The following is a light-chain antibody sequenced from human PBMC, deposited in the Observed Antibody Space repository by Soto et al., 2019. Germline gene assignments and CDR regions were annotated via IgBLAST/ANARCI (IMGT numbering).Light chain of an antibody. CDR2: NNN. V-gene: IGLV1-44*01. CDR3: ATWDDSLTGFV. Sequence: QSVLTQPPSASGTPGQRVTLSCSGSSSNIGSYTVNWYQQLPGMAPKLLIYNNNQRPSGVPDRFSGSKSGTSASLAISGLQSEDEADYHCATWDDSLTGFVFVPGTKLTVL. J-gene: IGLJ1*01. CDR1: SSNIGSYT.